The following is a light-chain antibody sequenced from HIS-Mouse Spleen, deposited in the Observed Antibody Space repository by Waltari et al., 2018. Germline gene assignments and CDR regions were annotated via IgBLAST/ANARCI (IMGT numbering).Light chain of an antibody. CDR1: QSISSW. J-gene: IGKJ2*01. V-gene: IGKV1-5*03. CDR3: QQYDT. Sequence: DIQMTQSPSTLSASVGDRDTITCRASQSISSWLAWYQQKPGKATKLLIYKATSLESGVPSRFSGSGSGTEFTLTISSLQPDDFATYYCQQYDTFGQGTKLEIK. CDR2: KAT.